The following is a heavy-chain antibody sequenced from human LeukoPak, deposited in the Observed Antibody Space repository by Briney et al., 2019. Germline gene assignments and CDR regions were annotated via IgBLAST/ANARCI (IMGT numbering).Heavy chain of an antibody. CDR3: ARGYYDILTGYSN. CDR2: IIPIFGTA. V-gene: IGHV1-69*06. J-gene: IGHJ4*02. Sequence: SVKVSCKASGGTFSSYAISWVRQAPGQGLEWMGGIIPIFGTANYAQKFQGRVTITADKSTSTAYMELSSLRSEDAAVYYCARGYYDILTGYSNWGQGTLVTVPS. CDR1: GGTFSSYA. D-gene: IGHD3-9*01.